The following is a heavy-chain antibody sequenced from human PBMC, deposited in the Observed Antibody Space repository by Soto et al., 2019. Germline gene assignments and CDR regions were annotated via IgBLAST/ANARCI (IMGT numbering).Heavy chain of an antibody. D-gene: IGHD2-15*01. CDR1: GGTFSSYT. CDR3: ARDVVVVAASAPPYYYYYYMDV. Sequence: ASVKVSCKASGGTFSSYTISWVRQAPGQGLEWMGRIIPILGIANYAQKFQGRVTITADKSTSTAYMVLSSLRSEDTAVYYCARDVVVVAASAPPYYYYYYMDVWGKGTTVTVSS. CDR2: IIPILGIA. V-gene: IGHV1-69*04. J-gene: IGHJ6*03.